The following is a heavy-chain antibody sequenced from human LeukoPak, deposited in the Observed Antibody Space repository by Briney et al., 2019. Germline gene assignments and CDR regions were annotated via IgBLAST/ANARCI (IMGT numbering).Heavy chain of an antibody. Sequence: SETLSLTCAVYGGSFSGYYWSWTRQPPGKGLEWIGEINHSGSTNYNPSLKSRVTISVDTSKNQFSLKLSSVTAADTAVYYCARGRQVWFSFGCGLLDLWGRGTLVTVSS. D-gene: IGHD5-18*01. V-gene: IGHV4-34*01. J-gene: IGHJ2*01. CDR3: ARGRQVWFSFGCGLLDL. CDR1: GGSFSGYY. CDR2: INHSGST.